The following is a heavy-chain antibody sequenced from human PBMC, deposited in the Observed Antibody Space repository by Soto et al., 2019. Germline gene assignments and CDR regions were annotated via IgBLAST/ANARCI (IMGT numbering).Heavy chain of an antibody. CDR3: ARDRDYYASSGYAY. V-gene: IGHV3-11*01. CDR1: GFTFSDYY. D-gene: IGHD3-22*01. CDR2: ISSSGSTI. J-gene: IGHJ4*02. Sequence: GGSLRLSCAASGFTFSDYYMSWIRQAPGKGLEWVSYISSSGSTIYYADSVKGQFTISRYNAKISLYLQMNSLRAEDTAVYYCARDRDYYASSGYAYWGQGTLVTVSS.